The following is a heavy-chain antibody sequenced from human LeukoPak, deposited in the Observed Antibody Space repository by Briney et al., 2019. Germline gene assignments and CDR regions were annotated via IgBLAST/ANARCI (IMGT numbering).Heavy chain of an antibody. J-gene: IGHJ4*02. CDR2: IIPILGIA. CDR3: ASPSTAAAGTFDY. V-gene: IGHV1-69*04. D-gene: IGHD6-13*01. CDR1: GGTFSSYA. Sequence: SVKVSCKASGGTFSSYAISWVRQAPGQGLEWMGRIIPILGIANYAQKFQGRVTITADKSTSTAYMELSSLRSEDTAVYYCASPSTAAAGTFDYWGQGTLATVSS.